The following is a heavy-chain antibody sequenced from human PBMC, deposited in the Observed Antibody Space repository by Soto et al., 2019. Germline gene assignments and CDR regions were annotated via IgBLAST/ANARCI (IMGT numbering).Heavy chain of an antibody. CDR2: IYYSGST. CDR1: GGSISRYY. Sequence: SETLSLTWTVSGGSISRYYWGWIRQPPGKGLEWIGSIYYSGSTYYNPSLKSRVTISVDTSKNQFSLKLTSVTAADTAVYYCALEHYYGSRMNWLDFRGQGTLLTVSS. J-gene: IGHJ5*01. CDR3: ALEHYYGSRMNWLDF. D-gene: IGHD3-10*01. V-gene: IGHV4-39*01.